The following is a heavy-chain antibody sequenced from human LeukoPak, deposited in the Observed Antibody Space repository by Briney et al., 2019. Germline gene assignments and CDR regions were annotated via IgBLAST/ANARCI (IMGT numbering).Heavy chain of an antibody. CDR1: GGSISSHY. CDR3: ARGGPFGEINYYMDA. Sequence: SETLSLTCTVSGGSISSHYWSWIRQPPGKGLEWIGYIYYSGSTNYNPSLKSRVTISVDTSKNQFSLKLSSVTAADTAVYYCARGGPFGEINYYMDAWGKGTTVTVSS. CDR2: IYYSGST. V-gene: IGHV4-59*11. D-gene: IGHD3-10*01. J-gene: IGHJ6*03.